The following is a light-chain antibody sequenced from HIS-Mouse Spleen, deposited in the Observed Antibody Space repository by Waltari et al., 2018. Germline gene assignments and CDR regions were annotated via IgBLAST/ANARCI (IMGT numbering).Light chain of an antibody. CDR1: SRDVGGYNY. J-gene: IGLJ3*02. CDR2: DVS. Sequence: QSALTQPASVSGSPGQSIPISCTGTSRDVGGYNYVSEYQQHPGKAPKLMIYDVSNRPSGVSNRFSGSQSGNTASLTISGLQAEDVADYYCSSYTSSSTRVFGGGTKLTVL. V-gene: IGLV2-14*03. CDR3: SSYTSSSTRV.